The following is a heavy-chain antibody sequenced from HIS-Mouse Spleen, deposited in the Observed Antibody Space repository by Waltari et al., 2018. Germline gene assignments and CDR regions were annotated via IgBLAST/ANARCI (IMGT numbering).Heavy chain of an antibody. CDR3: AARFGESHFDY. D-gene: IGHD3-10*01. CDR2: MKPNRGNT. J-gene: IGHJ4*02. Sequence: QVQLVQSGAEVKKPGASVKVSCKASGYTFTSSDINWVRQATGQGLEWRGWMKPNRGNTGYAQKFQGRVTMTRNTSISTAYMELSSLRSEETAVYYCAARFGESHFDYWGQGTLVTVSS. CDR1: GYTFTSSD. V-gene: IGHV1-8*01.